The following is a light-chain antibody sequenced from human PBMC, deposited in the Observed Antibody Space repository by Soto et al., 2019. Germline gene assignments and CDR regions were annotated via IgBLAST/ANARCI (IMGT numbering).Light chain of an antibody. V-gene: IGLV2-8*01. CDR3: SSPAGSKNFVV. CDR2: EVS. Sequence: QSALTQPPSASGSPGQSVTISCTGTSSDVGAYNSVSWYQQHPGKAPKLMIYEVSKRPSGVPDRFSGSKSGNTASLTVSGLQAEDEADYHCSSPAGSKNFVVFGGGTKLTVL. CDR1: SSDVGAYNS. J-gene: IGLJ2*01.